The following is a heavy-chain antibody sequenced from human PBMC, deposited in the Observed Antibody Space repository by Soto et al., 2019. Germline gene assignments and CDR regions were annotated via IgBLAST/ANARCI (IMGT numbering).Heavy chain of an antibody. Sequence: PGGSLRLSCAASGFTFSSYAMHWVRQAPGKGLEYVSAISSNGGSTYYANSVKGRFTISRDNSKNTLYLQMGSLRAEDMAVCYCARVYSGYDFADAFDIWGQGTMVTVSS. J-gene: IGHJ3*02. CDR1: GFTFSSYA. CDR3: ARVYSGYDFADAFDI. V-gene: IGHV3-64*01. CDR2: ISSNGGST. D-gene: IGHD5-12*01.